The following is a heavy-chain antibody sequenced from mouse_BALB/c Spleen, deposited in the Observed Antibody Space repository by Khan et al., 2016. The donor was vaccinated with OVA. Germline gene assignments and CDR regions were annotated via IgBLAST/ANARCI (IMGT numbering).Heavy chain of an antibody. CDR3: ARSAYGNVAY. CDR1: GFTFSTYA. Sequence: EVELVESGGGLVKPGGSLKLSCAASGFTFSTYAMSWVRQTPETRLEWVATISRDGDYTYSPDNVTGRFTISRENAKNILYLQMSSLRSEDTAMYYCARSAYGNVAYWGQGTLVTVAA. CDR2: ISRDGDYT. D-gene: IGHD2-1*01. J-gene: IGHJ3*01. V-gene: IGHV5-9-3*01.